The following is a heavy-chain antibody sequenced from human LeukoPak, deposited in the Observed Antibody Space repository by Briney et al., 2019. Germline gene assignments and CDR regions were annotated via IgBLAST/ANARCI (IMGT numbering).Heavy chain of an antibody. CDR3: AKDSGGLLWFGELSHFDY. J-gene: IGHJ4*02. CDR1: GFTFDDYA. V-gene: IGHV3-9*01. CDR2: ISWNSGSI. D-gene: IGHD3-10*01. Sequence: GGSLRLSCAASGFTFDDYAMHWVRQAPGKGLEWVSGISWNSGSIGYADSVKGRFTISRGNAKNSLYLQMNSLRAEDTALYYCAKDSGGLLWFGELSHFDYWGQGTLVTVSS.